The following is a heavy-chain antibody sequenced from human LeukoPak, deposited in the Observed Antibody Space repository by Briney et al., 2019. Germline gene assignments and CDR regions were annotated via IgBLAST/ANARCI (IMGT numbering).Heavy chain of an antibody. V-gene: IGHV4-4*07. J-gene: IGHJ4*02. CDR3: ARVTGYTIEDYFDY. D-gene: IGHD3-9*01. CDR2: IYTSGST. Sequence: SETLSLTCTVSGDSINSFYWSWIRQPAGKGLEWIGRIYTSGSTNYSPSLKSRVTMSVDTSKNQFSLKLSSVTAADTAVYYCARVTGYTIEDYFDYWGQGTLVTVSS. CDR1: GDSINSFY.